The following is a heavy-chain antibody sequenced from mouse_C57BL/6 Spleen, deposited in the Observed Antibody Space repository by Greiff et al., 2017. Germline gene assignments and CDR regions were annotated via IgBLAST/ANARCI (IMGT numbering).Heavy chain of an antibody. CDR3: ARDNDYWFAD. CDR1: GFTFSSYG. CDR2: ISSGGSYT. J-gene: IGHJ3*01. Sequence: EVKLVESGGDLVKPGGSLKLSCAAFGFTFSSYGMSWVRQTPDKRLEWVATISSGGSYTYYPDSVKGRFTISRDNAKNTLYLQMSSLKSEDTAMYYCARDNDYWFADWGQGTLVTVAA. D-gene: IGHD2-4*01. V-gene: IGHV5-6*01.